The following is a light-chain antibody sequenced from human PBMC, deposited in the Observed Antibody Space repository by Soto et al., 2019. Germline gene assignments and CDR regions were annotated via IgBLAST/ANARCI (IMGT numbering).Light chain of an antibody. Sequence: DIQMTQSPSTLSASVGDRVSINCRASQSISAWLAWYQQKPGKAPRLLIYKASTLEIGVPSRFSGSGSGTQRSLTLSRLLPDDVAIYYCQQYDDYSWTFGQGAKVDLK. V-gene: IGKV1-5*03. CDR1: QSISAW. J-gene: IGKJ1*01. CDR3: QQYDDYSWT. CDR2: KAS.